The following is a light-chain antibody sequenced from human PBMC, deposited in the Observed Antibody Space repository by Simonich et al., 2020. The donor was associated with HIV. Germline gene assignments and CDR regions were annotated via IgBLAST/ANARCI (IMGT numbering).Light chain of an antibody. J-gene: IGKJ4*01. V-gene: IGKV3-15*01. Sequence: EIVMTHSPATLSVSPGERATLPCRASQNVRSNLAWNQQKPGQAPRLLIYGASTRATGIPARFSGSGSGTEFTLTISSLQSEDFAVYYCQQYNNWPLTFGGGTKVEIK. CDR2: GAS. CDR1: QNVRSN. CDR3: QQYNNWPLT.